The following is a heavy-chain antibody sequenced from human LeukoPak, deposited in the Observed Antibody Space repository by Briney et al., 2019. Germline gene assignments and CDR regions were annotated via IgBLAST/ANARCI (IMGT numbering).Heavy chain of an antibody. Sequence: GGSLRLSCAASGFTFSSYAMSWVRQAPGEGLEWVSAISGSGGSTYYADSVKGRFTISGDNSKNTLYLQMNSLRAEDTAVYYCAKDLRSYCSSTSCYTMDAFDIWGQGTMVTVSS. CDR2: ISGSGGST. V-gene: IGHV3-23*01. CDR1: GFTFSSYA. D-gene: IGHD2-2*02. J-gene: IGHJ3*02. CDR3: AKDLRSYCSSTSCYTMDAFDI.